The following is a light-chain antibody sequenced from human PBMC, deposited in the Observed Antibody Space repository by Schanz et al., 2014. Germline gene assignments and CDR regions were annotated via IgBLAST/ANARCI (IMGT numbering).Light chain of an antibody. CDR1: QSISSW. J-gene: IGKJ2*01. Sequence: DIQMTQSPSTLSASVGDRVTITCRASQSISSWLAWYQQKPGKAPKLLIYKASSLESGVPSRFSGSGSGTEFTLTISSLQPEDFATYYCQQSYSTLWTFGQGTKLEIK. CDR3: QQSYSTLWT. CDR2: KAS. V-gene: IGKV1-5*03.